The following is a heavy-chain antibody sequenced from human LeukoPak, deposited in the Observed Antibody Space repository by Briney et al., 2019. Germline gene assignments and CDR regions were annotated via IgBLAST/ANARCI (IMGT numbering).Heavy chain of an antibody. Sequence: GGSLRLSCAASGFSFSSYSMNWVRQAPGKGLEWVSSISTSKRYIYYADSVKGRFTISRDNAKNSLYLEMTSLRVEDAAVYYCASGSPAGDYWGQGTLVTVSS. D-gene: IGHD1-26*01. CDR2: ISTSKRYI. V-gene: IGHV3-21*01. CDR3: ASGSPAGDY. J-gene: IGHJ4*02. CDR1: GFSFSSYS.